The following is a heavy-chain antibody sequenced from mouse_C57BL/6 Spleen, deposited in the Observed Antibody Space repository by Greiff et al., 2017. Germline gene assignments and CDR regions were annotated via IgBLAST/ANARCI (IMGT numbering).Heavy chain of an antibody. J-gene: IGHJ4*01. D-gene: IGHD2-2*01. CDR3: ARGIYYGYDYAMDY. CDR1: GYAFSSSW. CDR2: IYPGDGDT. Sequence: VQLVESGPELVKPGASVKISCKASGYAFSSSWMNWVKQRPGKGLEWIGRIYPGDGDTNYNGKFKGKATLTADKSSSTAYMQLSSLTSEDSAVYFCARGIYYGYDYAMDYWGQGTSVTVSS. V-gene: IGHV1-82*01.